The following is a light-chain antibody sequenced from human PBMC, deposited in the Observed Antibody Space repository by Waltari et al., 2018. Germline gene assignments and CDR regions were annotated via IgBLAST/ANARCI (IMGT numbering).Light chain of an antibody. CDR1: QTVLYSSNKKNY. Sequence: DIVMTQSPDSLAVSLGERGTINCKSSQTVLYSSNKKNYLAWYQQKPGQPPKLLIYWASTRQSGVPDRFSGSLQTEDVALYYCQQYYSSPYTFGQGTKLEI. V-gene: IGKV4-1*01. CDR3: QQYYSSPYT. J-gene: IGKJ2*01. CDR2: WAS.